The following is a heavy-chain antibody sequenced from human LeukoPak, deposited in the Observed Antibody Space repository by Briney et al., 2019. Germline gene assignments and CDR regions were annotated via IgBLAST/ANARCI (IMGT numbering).Heavy chain of an antibody. D-gene: IGHD6-19*01. Sequence: GGSLRLSCAASGFTFSDYYMSWIRQAPGKGLEWVSHISSSGSTIYYADSVKGRFTISRDNAKNSLYLQMNSLRAEDTAVYYCARAPYSSGWYGKGYYFDYWGQGTLVTVSS. V-gene: IGHV3-11*04. CDR3: ARAPYSSGWYGKGYYFDY. CDR1: GFTFSDYY. CDR2: ISSSGSTI. J-gene: IGHJ4*02.